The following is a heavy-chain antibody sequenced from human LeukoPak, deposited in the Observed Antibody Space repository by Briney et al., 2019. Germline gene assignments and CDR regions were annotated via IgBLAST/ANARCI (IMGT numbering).Heavy chain of an antibody. CDR3: GKGSVTELDF. Sequence: GGSLRLSCAASGFTFSSYSMNWVRQAPGKGLEWVSYISSSSSTIYYADSVKGRFTISRDNAKNSLYLQMDSLRAEDTAVYYCGKGSVTELDFWGQGTLVAVSS. J-gene: IGHJ4*02. D-gene: IGHD2-21*02. V-gene: IGHV3-48*04. CDR1: GFTFSSYS. CDR2: ISSSSSTI.